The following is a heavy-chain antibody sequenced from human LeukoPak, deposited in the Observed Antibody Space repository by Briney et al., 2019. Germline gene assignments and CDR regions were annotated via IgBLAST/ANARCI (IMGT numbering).Heavy chain of an antibody. Sequence: SVKVSCKASGYTFTSYDINWVRQATGQGLEWMGGIIPIFGTANYAQKFQGRVTITADESTSTAYMELSSLRSEDTAVYYCARDGLVVAAHDAFDIWGQGTMVTVSS. J-gene: IGHJ3*02. CDR2: IIPIFGTA. V-gene: IGHV1-69*13. CDR3: ARDGLVVAAHDAFDI. CDR1: GYTFTSYD. D-gene: IGHD2-15*01.